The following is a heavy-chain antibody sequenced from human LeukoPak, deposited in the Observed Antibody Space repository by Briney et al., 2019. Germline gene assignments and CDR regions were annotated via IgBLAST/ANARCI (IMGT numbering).Heavy chain of an antibody. V-gene: IGHV4-61*08. J-gene: IGHJ4*02. CDR2: IYYSGST. Sequence: SQTLSLTCTVSGGTISSGDYYWSWIRQPPGKGLEWIGYIYYSGSTNYNPSLKSRVTISVDTSKNQFSLKLSSVTAADTAVYYCARGGGPGIAVARSFDYWGQGTLVTVSS. CDR3: ARGGGPGIAVARSFDY. CDR1: GGTISSGDYY. D-gene: IGHD6-19*01.